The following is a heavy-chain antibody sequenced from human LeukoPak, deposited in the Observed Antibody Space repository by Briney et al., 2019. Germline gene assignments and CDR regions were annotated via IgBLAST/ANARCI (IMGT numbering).Heavy chain of an antibody. Sequence: SETLSLTCTVSGGSISSGSYYWSWIRQPAGKGLEWIGRIYTSGSTNYNPSLKSRVTISVDTSKNQFSLKLSSVTAADTAVYYRAREGLHVDYWGQGTLVTVSS. J-gene: IGHJ4*02. V-gene: IGHV4-61*02. D-gene: IGHD5-24*01. CDR1: GGSISSGSYY. CDR3: AREGLHVDY. CDR2: IYTSGST.